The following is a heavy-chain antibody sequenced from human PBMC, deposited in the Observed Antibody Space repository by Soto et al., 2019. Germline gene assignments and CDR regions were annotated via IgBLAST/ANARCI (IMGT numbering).Heavy chain of an antibody. CDR3: AAHVDTAMEVYYYGMDV. CDR1: GGTFSSYA. CDR2: IIPIFGTA. Sequence: QVQLVQSGAEVKKPGSSVKVSCKASGGTFSSYAISWVRQAPGQGLEWMGGIIPIFGTANYAQKFQGRVTITADESTSTAYMELSSLRSEDTAVYYCAAHVDTAMEVYYYGMDVCGQGTTVTVSS. J-gene: IGHJ6*01. D-gene: IGHD5-18*01. V-gene: IGHV1-69*01.